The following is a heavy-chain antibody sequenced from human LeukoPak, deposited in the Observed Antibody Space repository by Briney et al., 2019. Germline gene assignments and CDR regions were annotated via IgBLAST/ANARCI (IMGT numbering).Heavy chain of an antibody. Sequence: SETLSLTCTVSGGSISSGGYYWSWIRQHPGKGLEWIGYIYYSGSTYYNPSLKSRVTISVDTSKNQFSLKLSSVTTADTAVYYCARDHYRGMDVWGQGTTVTVSS. CDR3: ARDHYRGMDV. CDR2: IYYSGST. V-gene: IGHV4-31*03. CDR1: GGSISSGGYY. D-gene: IGHD3-10*01. J-gene: IGHJ6*02.